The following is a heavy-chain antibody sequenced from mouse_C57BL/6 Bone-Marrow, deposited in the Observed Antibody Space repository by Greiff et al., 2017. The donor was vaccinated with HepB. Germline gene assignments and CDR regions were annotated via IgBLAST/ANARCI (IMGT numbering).Heavy chain of an antibody. Sequence: EVKLVESGGGLVQPGGSMKLSCVASGFTFSNYWMNWVRQSPEKGLEWVAQIRLKSDNYATHYAESVKGRFTISRDDSKSIVYLQMNNLRAEDTGIYYCTLFYYYGSSYFDYWGQGTTLTVSS. V-gene: IGHV6-3*01. J-gene: IGHJ2*01. CDR2: IRLKSDNYAT. D-gene: IGHD1-1*01. CDR1: GFTFSNYW. CDR3: TLFYYYGSSYFDY.